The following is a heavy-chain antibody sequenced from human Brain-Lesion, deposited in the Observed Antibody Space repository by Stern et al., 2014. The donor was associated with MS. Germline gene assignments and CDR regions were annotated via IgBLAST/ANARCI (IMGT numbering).Heavy chain of an antibody. D-gene: IGHD3-3*01. CDR1: GYIFTGYY. J-gene: IGHJ6*02. Sequence: VQLVESGAEVKKPGASVKVSCKTSGYIFTGYYIHWVRQAPGQGLEWMAWINPNTGGTKYAQEFKGRVTMSRDTSISTAYVELSSLTSDDTAVYYCARDQRGITIFGVVTDYYYLGMDVWGQGTTVTVSS. V-gene: IGHV1-2*02. CDR3: ARDQRGITIFGVVTDYYYLGMDV. CDR2: INPNTGGT.